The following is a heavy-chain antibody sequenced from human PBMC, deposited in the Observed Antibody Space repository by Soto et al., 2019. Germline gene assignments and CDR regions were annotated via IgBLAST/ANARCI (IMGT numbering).Heavy chain of an antibody. CDR2: IIPLLGTA. CDR1: GGTFSTYA. V-gene: IGHV1-69*01. CDR3: ARPKGTYSSGYYYFDF. J-gene: IGHJ4*02. Sequence: QVQLEQSGAEVKQPGSSVRVSCKTSGGTFSTYAINWVRQAPGQGLEWMGAIIPLLGTADYSQKFRGRVTITADESTSTAYMELSSLRSDDTAVYFCARPKGTYSSGYYYFDFWGQGTLVTVSS. D-gene: IGHD6-19*01.